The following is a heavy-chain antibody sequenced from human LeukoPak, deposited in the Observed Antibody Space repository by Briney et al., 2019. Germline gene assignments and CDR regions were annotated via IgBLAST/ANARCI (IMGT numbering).Heavy chain of an antibody. CDR1: RASISTYY. Sequence: KPSETLSLTCTVSRASISTYYWSWIRQPPGKGLEWIGYIYYSGSTNYNPSLKSRVTISVDTSKNQFSLKLSSVTAADTAVYYCARHAGPPEYFDDWGQGTLVTVSS. CDR3: ARHAGPPEYFDD. CDR2: IYYSGST. J-gene: IGHJ4*02. V-gene: IGHV4-59*08.